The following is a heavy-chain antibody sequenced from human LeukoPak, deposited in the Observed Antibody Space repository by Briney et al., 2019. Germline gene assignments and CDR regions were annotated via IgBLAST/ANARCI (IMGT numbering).Heavy chain of an antibody. J-gene: IGHJ5*02. CDR1: GYTFTGYY. D-gene: IGHD6-6*01. CDR3: ARYSSSAYWFDP. CDR2: INPNSGGT. V-gene: IGHV1-2*02. Sequence: ASVTVSCKASGYTFTGYYMHWVRQAPGQGLEWMGWINPNSGGTNYAQKFQGRVTMTRDTSISTAYMELSRLRSDDTAVYYCARYSSSAYWFDPWGQGTLVTVSS.